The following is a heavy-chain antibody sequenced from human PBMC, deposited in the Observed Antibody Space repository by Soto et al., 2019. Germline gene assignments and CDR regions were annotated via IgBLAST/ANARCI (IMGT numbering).Heavy chain of an antibody. D-gene: IGHD3-3*01. CDR1: GGSISSYY. CDR2: IYCSGST. V-gene: IGHV4-59*08. J-gene: IGHJ4*02. Sequence: SETLSLTCTVSGGSISSYYWSWIRQPPGKGLEWIGYIYCSGSTNYNPSLKSRVTISVDTSKNQFSLKLSSVTAADTAVYYCASSEMYYDFWSGYPSFDYWGQGTLVTVSS. CDR3: ASSEMYYDFWSGYPSFDY.